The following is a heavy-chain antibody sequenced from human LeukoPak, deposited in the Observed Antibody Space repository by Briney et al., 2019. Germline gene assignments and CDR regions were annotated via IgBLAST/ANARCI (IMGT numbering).Heavy chain of an antibody. D-gene: IGHD6-19*01. CDR1: GFTFSSYW. Sequence: GGSLRLSRAASGFTFSSYWMHWVRQAPGKGLMWVSRINSDGSSTSYADSVKGRFTISRDNAKNTLYLQMNSLRAEDTAVYYCARDNSLPSSGWDYDAFDIWGQGTMVTVSS. V-gene: IGHV3-74*01. J-gene: IGHJ3*02. CDR2: INSDGSST. CDR3: ARDNSLPSSGWDYDAFDI.